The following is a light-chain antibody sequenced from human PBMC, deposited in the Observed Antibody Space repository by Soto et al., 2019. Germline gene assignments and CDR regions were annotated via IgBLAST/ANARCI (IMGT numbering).Light chain of an antibody. CDR2: WAS. CDR1: RSVLYSSNNKNY. Sequence: DIVMTQSPHSLAVSLGERATINCKSSRSVLYSSNNKNYLAWYQQKPGQPPKLLIYWASTRESGVPDRFSGSGSGTDFTLTISSLQAEDVAVYYCQQYYSTPLTFGGGTKVEIK. CDR3: QQYYSTPLT. J-gene: IGKJ4*01. V-gene: IGKV4-1*01.